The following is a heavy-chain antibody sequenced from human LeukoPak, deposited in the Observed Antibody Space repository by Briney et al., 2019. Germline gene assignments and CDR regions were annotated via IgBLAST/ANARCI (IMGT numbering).Heavy chain of an antibody. J-gene: IGHJ4*02. V-gene: IGHV3-30*03. CDR3: ARSGYSSGWYVDY. Sequence: RGSLRLSCAASGFTFSDFGMHWVRQAPGKGLESVAVISHDGNSKYSADSVKGRFTISRDNSKNTLYLQMDSLRVEDTAVYYCARSGYSSGWYVDYWGQGTLVTVSS. CDR2: ISHDGNSK. D-gene: IGHD6-19*01. CDR1: GFTFSDFG.